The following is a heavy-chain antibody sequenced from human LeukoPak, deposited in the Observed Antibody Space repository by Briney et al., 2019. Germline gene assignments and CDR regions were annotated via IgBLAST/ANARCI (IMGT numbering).Heavy chain of an antibody. J-gene: IGHJ4*02. D-gene: IGHD3-22*01. CDR2: INHSGST. V-gene: IGHV4-34*01. CDR1: GGSFSDYY. Sequence: SETLSLTCAVYGGSFSDYYWSWIRQPPGKGLEWIGEINHSGSTNYNPSLKSRVTISVDTSKNQFSLKLSSVTAADTAVYYCARGDYYDSRDLGYWGQGTLVTVSS. CDR3: ARGDYYDSRDLGY.